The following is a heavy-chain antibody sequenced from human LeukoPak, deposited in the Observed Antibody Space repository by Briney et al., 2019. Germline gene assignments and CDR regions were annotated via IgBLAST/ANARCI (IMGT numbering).Heavy chain of an antibody. CDR3: AKALWFDNHYDAFDI. V-gene: IGHV3-23*01. CDR2: ISGSGSST. Sequence: GGSLRLSCAASGFTFSSYAMSWVRQAPGKGLEWVSAISGSGSSTYYADSVKGRFTISRDNSKNTLYLQMNSLRAEDTAVYYCAKALWFDNHYDAFDIWGQGTMVTVSS. D-gene: IGHD3-10*01. J-gene: IGHJ3*02. CDR1: GFTFSSYA.